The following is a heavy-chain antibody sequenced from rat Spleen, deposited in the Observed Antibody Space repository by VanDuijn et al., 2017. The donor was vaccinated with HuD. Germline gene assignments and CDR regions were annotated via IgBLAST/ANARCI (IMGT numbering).Heavy chain of an antibody. CDR2: IWNTGGT. CDR1: GFSLTSYN. J-gene: IGHJ2*01. Sequence: QVQLKESGPGLVQPSQTLSLTCTVAGFSLTSYNVHWVRQPPGKDLEWMGVIWNTGGTQYNSALKSRLSISRDTSKSQVYLRMNSLQTEDTATYYCARGDFSSPRGGYWGPGVMVTVSS. CDR3: ARGDFSSPRGGY. D-gene: IGHD1-2*01. V-gene: IGHV2-41*01.